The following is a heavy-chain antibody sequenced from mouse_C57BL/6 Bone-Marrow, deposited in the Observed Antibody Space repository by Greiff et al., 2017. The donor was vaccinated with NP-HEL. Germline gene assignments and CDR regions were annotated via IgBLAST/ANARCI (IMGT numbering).Heavy chain of an antibody. D-gene: IGHD1-1*01. Sequence: QVQLQQPGAELVKPGASVKLSCKASGYTFTSYWMHWVKQRPGQGLEWIGMIHPNSGSTNYNEKFKSKATLTVDKSSSTAYMQLSSLTSEDSAVYYCARLFYYYGSSYAWFAYWGQGTLVTVSA. CDR3: ARLFYYYGSSYAWFAY. J-gene: IGHJ3*01. CDR2: IHPNSGST. V-gene: IGHV1-64*01. CDR1: GYTFTSYW.